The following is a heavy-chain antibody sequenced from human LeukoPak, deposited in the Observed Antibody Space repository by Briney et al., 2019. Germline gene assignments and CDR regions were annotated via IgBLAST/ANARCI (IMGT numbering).Heavy chain of an antibody. CDR1: GFTFSNYE. Sequence: GGSLRLSCAASGFTFSNYEMIWVRQAPGKGLEWLSNISSSGDRSLYADAVRGRATISRDNAKNSLYLQMNSLSTEDTAVYHCARESDSGGYRFDYWGQGSLVTVSS. V-gene: IGHV3-48*03. D-gene: IGHD3-22*01. CDR3: ARESDSGGYRFDY. J-gene: IGHJ4*02. CDR2: ISSSGDRS.